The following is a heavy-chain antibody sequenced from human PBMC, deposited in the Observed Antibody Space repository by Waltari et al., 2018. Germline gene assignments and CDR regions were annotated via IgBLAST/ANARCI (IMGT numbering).Heavy chain of an antibody. J-gene: IGHJ6*02. D-gene: IGHD1-1*01. V-gene: IGHV3-74*03. CDR2: ISTDASDT. CDR3: ARVSRRTYRSPVPGRHYYYGMDV. CDR1: GFTFSSFW. Sequence: EEQLVESGGGLVQPGDSLRLSCAAPGFTFSSFWMNWVRQAPGQGPLVVSRISTDASDTTYADSVKGRFTISRDNARNTLYLQMNRLRAEDTAVYFCARVSRRTYRSPVPGRHYYYGMDVWGQGTTVTVSS.